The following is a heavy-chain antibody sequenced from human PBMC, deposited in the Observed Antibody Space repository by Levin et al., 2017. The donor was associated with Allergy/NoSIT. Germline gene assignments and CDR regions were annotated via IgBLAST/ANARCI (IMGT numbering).Heavy chain of an antibody. V-gene: IGHV3-23*01. CDR3: AKVRATGVWYFDY. J-gene: IGHJ4*02. D-gene: IGHD1-14*01. Sequence: PGESLKISCAASGFTFSSYAMNWVRQAPGKGLEWVSAISASDGTTYYADSVRGRFTISRDNSKNTLYLQMNSLRAEDTAVYYCAKVRATGVWYFDYWGQGALVTVSS. CDR1: GFTFSSYA. CDR2: ISASDGTT.